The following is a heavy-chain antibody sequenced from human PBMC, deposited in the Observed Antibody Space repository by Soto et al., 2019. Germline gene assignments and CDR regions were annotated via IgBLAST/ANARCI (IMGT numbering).Heavy chain of an antibody. D-gene: IGHD3-16*01. CDR3: ARPYPPFEFENAFDF. CDR1: GFTFSSYW. J-gene: IGHJ3*01. Sequence: GGSLRLSCAASGFTFSSYWMSWVRQAPGKGLEWVANIKQDGSEKYYVDSVKGRFTISRDNAKNSLYLQMNSLRAEDTAVYYCARPYPPFEFENAFDFWGQGTMVTVSS. CDR2: IKQDGSEK. V-gene: IGHV3-7*03.